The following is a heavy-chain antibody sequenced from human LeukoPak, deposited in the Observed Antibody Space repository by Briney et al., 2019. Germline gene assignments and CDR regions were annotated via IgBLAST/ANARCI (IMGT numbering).Heavy chain of an antibody. CDR2: IWYDGSNK. D-gene: IGHD5-18*01. J-gene: IGHJ4*02. CDR1: GFIFSSFD. Sequence: GGSLRLSCAASGFIFSSFDMHWVRQAPGKGLGWVAHIWYDGSNKYYADSVKGRFTISRDNSKNTLYLQMNGLRAEDTAVYFCARDGGYSYDYIFDYWGQGTLVTVSS. CDR3: ARDGGYSYDYIFDY. V-gene: IGHV3-33*01.